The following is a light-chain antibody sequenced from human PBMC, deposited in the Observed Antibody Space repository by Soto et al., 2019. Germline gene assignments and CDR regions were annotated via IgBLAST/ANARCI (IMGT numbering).Light chain of an antibody. V-gene: IGKV1-33*01. CDR2: DAA. CDR1: HDISDY. Sequence: DIQMTQSPSSLSASVGDRVTITCQASHDISDYVNWFQQKPGKPQTLLIYDAAHLETGVPSRFSGSGSGTEFSLTISSLQAEDFATYYCQQYDNLPLTFGGGTRVEIK. CDR3: QQYDNLPLT. J-gene: IGKJ4*01.